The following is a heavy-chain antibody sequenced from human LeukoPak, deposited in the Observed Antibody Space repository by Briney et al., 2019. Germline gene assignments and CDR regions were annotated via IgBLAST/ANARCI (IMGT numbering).Heavy chain of an antibody. CDR2: IYYSGST. V-gene: IGHV4-59*08. CDR3: ARHSWGSYGYQTNFDY. D-gene: IGHD5-18*01. J-gene: IGHJ4*02. CDR1: GGSISSYY. Sequence: PSEALSLTCTVSGGSISSYYWSWIRQPPGKGLEWIGYIYYSGSTNYNPSLKSRVTISVDTSKNQFSLKLSSVTAADTAVYYCARHSWGSYGYQTNFDYWGQGTLVTVSS.